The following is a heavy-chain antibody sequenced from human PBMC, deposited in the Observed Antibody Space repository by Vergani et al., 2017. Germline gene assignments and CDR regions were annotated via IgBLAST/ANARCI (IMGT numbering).Heavy chain of an antibody. CDR2: ISGSGGST. J-gene: IGHJ6*02. D-gene: IGHD2-2*01. Sequence: EVQLLESGGGLVQPGGSLRLSCAASGFTFSSYAMSWVHQAPGKGLEWVSAISGSGGSTYYADSVKGRFTISRDNSKNTLYLQMNSLRAEDTAVYYCAKDQRDCSSTSCYYYYYGMDVWGQGTTVTVSS. V-gene: IGHV3-23*01. CDR1: GFTFSSYA. CDR3: AKDQRDCSSTSCYYYYYGMDV.